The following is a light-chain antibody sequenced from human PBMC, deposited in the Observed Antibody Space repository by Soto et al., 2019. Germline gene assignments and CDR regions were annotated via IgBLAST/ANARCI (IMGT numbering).Light chain of an antibody. J-gene: IGKJ1*01. CDR3: HQYNSYST. CDR1: QSISSL. CDR2: DAS. V-gene: IGKV1-5*01. Sequence: DIQMTQSPSTLSASIGDTVTITCRVSQSISSLLAWYQQKPGKTPKLLIYDASDLESGVPSRFSGSGSGTEFTLTIRSLQPDDFATYYCHQYNSYSTFGQGTKVEIK.